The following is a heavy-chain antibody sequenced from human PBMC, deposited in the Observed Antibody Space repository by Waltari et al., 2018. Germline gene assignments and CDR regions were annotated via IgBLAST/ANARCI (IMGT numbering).Heavy chain of an antibody. J-gene: IGHJ4*02. D-gene: IGHD6-13*01. CDR3: ARVRAGYSSN. Sequence: QVQLVQSGAEVKKPGASVKVSCKASGYTFTDYYMHWVRQAPGQGLEWMGWINTNSGGTKNEQKFQGRVTMTRDTSISTVYIELTRLRSDDTAVYYCARVRAGYSSNWGQGTLVTVSS. CDR1: GYTFTDYY. CDR2: INTNSGGT. V-gene: IGHV1-2*02.